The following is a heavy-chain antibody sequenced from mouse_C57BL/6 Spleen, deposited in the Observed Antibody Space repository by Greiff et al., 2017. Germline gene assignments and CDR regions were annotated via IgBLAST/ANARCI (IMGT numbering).Heavy chain of an antibody. Sequence: EVQLVESGGDLVKPGGSLKLSCAASGFTFSSYGMSWVRQTPDKRLEWVATISSGGSYTYYPDSVKGRFTISRDNAKNTLYLQMSSLKSEDTAMYYCARGDSSNDYWGQGTTLTVSS. D-gene: IGHD3-2*02. CDR1: GFTFSSYG. V-gene: IGHV5-6*01. CDR3: ARGDSSNDY. J-gene: IGHJ2*01. CDR2: ISSGGSYT.